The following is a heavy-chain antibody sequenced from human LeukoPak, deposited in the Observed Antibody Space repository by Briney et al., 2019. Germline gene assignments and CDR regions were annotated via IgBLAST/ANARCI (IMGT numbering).Heavy chain of an antibody. CDR3: AKAPAVAGYYYYYYMDV. D-gene: IGHD6-19*01. V-gene: IGHV3-30*02. CDR2: IRYDGSNK. J-gene: IGHJ6*03. Sequence: GGSLRLSCAASGFTFSSYGMHWVRQAPGKGLEWVAFIRYDGSNKYYADSVKGRFTISRDNSKNTLYLQMNSLRAEDTAVYYCAKAPAVAGYYYYYYMDVWGKGTTVTISS. CDR1: GFTFSSYG.